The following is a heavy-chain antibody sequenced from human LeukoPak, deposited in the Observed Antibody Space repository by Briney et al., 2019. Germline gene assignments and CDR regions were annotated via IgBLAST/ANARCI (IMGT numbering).Heavy chain of an antibody. J-gene: IGHJ6*03. D-gene: IGHD3-16*02. Sequence: SETLSLTCAVYGGSFSGYYWSWIRQPPGKGLEWIGYIYTSGSTNYNPSLKSRVTISVDTSKNQFSLKLSSVTAADTAVYYCARHRGLRLGELSLYYYYYMDVWGKGTTVTVSS. V-gene: IGHV4-4*09. CDR1: GGSFSGYY. CDR2: IYTSGST. CDR3: ARHRGLRLGELSLYYYYYMDV.